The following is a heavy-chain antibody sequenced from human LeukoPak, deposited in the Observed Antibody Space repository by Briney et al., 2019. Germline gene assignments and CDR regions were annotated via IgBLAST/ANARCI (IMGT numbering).Heavy chain of an antibody. V-gene: IGHV4-30-2*01. CDR3: APALGGI. Sequence: SRTLSLTCAVSGGSISSGGYSWSWIRQPPGKGLEWIGEINHSGSTNYNPSLKSRVTISVDTSKNQFSLKLSSVTAADTAVYYCAPALGGIWGQGTMVTVSS. CDR1: GGSISSGGYS. CDR2: INHSGST. J-gene: IGHJ3*02.